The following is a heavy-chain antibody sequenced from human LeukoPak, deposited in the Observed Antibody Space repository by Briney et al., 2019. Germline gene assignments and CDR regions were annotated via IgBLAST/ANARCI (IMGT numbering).Heavy chain of an antibody. CDR1: SESFSGYY. V-gene: IGHV4-34*01. CDR3: ATRRRLRGTFDY. J-gene: IGHJ4*02. D-gene: IGHD5-12*01. CDR2: INHSGST. Sequence: PSETLSLTCAIYSESFSGYYWSWIRQPPGKGLEWIGEINHSGSTNYNPSLKSRVTISVDTSKNQFSLKLSSVTAADTAVYYCATRRRLRGTFDYWGQGTLVTVSS.